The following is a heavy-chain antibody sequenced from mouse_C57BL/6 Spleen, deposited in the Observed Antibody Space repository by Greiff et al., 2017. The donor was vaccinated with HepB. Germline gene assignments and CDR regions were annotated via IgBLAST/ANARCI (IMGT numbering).Heavy chain of an antibody. CDR1: GFSLTSYG. CDR3: AKNHYYGSSRYFDV. Sequence: QVQLKESGPGLVQPSQSLSITCTVSGFSLTSYGVHWVRQSPGKGLEWLGVIWRGGSTDYNAAFMSRLSITKDNSKSQVFFKMNSLQADDTAIYYCAKNHYYGSSRYFDVWGTGTTVTVSS. CDR2: IWRGGST. D-gene: IGHD1-1*01. V-gene: IGHV2-5*01. J-gene: IGHJ1*03.